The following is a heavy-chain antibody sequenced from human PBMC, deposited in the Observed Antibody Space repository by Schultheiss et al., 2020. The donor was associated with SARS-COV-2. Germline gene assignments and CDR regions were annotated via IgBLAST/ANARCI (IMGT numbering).Heavy chain of an antibody. V-gene: IGHV3-48*03. CDR1: GFMFNNYE. J-gene: IGHJ4*02. CDR2: ITDSGFTI. CDR3: ARVFHYYDSSGFDY. D-gene: IGHD3-22*01. Sequence: GGSLRLSCAASGFMFNNYEMNWVRQAPGKGLEWVAHITDSGFTIYYADSVKGRFTISRDNANKSLYLQMNSLRAEDTAVYYCARVFHYYDSSGFDYWGQGTLVTVSS.